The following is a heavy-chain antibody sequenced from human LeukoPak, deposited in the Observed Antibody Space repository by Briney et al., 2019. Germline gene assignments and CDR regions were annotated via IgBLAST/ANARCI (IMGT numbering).Heavy chain of an antibody. J-gene: IGHJ4*02. CDR2: IWYDGSKK. Sequence: GRSLRLSCAASGFTISNYGFHWVRQAPGKGLEWVSVIWYDGSKKYYADSVKGRFTISRDNSKNTLYLQMSSLRVEDTAVYYCARDDSSFAPFDYWGQGTLVTVSS. CDR3: ARDDSSFAPFDY. V-gene: IGHV3-33*01. D-gene: IGHD4-11*01. CDR1: GFTISNYG.